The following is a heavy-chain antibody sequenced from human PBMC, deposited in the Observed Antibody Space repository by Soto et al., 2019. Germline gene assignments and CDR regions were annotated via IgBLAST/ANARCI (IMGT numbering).Heavy chain of an antibody. CDR2: IKSKTDGGTT. V-gene: IGHV3-15*07. CDR1: GFTFSNAW. D-gene: IGHD3-22*01. Sequence: GGSLRLSCAASGFTFSNAWMNWVRQAPGKGLEWVGRIKSKTDGGTTDYAAPVKGRFTISRDDSKNTLYLQMNSLKTEDTAVYYCTTFNPSRGYPDGEYYYYGMDVWGQGTTVTVSS. CDR3: TTFNPSRGYPDGEYYYYGMDV. J-gene: IGHJ6*02.